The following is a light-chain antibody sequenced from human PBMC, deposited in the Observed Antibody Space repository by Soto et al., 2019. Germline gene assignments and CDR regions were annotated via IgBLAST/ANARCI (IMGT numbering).Light chain of an antibody. CDR2: EVT. J-gene: IGLJ2*01. CDR3: SSYTSSGTVV. CDR1: TSDVGGYTY. V-gene: IGLV2-14*01. Sequence: QSALTQPASVSGSPGQSITISCTGTTSDVGGYTYVSWYQQHPGKATKLMIYEVTNRPSGVSNRFSGSKSANTASLTISGLQAEDEADYYCSSYTSSGTVVFGGGTKLTVL.